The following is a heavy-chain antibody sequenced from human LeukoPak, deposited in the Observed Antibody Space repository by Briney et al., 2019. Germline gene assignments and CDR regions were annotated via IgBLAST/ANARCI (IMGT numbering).Heavy chain of an antibody. CDR1: GGSFSGYY. CDR2: INHSGST. Sequence: SETLSLTCAVYGGSFSGYYWSWIRQPPGKGLEWIGEINHSGSTNYNPSLKSRVTISVDTSKNQFSLKLSSVTAADTAVYYCARGRGDSSGYYNFDYWGQGTLVTVSS. CDR3: ARGRGDSSGYYNFDY. J-gene: IGHJ4*02. D-gene: IGHD3-22*01. V-gene: IGHV4-34*01.